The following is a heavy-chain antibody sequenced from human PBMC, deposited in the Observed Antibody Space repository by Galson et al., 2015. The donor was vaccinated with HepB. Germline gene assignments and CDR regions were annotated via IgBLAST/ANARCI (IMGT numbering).Heavy chain of an antibody. D-gene: IGHD3-22*01. Sequence: SVKVSCKASGGTFSSYAISWVRQAPGQGLEWMGGIIPIFGTANYAQKFQGRVTITADESTSTAYMELSSLRSEDTAVYYCARQSTPYGSSGPMSGYWGQGTLVTVSS. CDR2: IIPIFGTA. V-gene: IGHV1-69*13. CDR3: ARQSTPYGSSGPMSGY. J-gene: IGHJ4*02. CDR1: GGTFSSYA.